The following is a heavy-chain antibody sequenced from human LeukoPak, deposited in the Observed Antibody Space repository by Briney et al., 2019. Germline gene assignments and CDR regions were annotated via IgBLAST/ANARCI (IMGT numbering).Heavy chain of an antibody. Sequence: SETLPLTCTVSGYSISSGLYYCNWIRQHPGEGLEGIGCTHYSGTTYYSSSLKSRLIISLDTSKNQLSLKLTSVTAADTAVYYCARGRRGKYSPYFYYNMDVWGTGTTVTISS. V-gene: IGHV4-31*03. D-gene: IGHD1-26*01. CDR2: THYSGTT. CDR1: GYSISSGLYY. J-gene: IGHJ6*03. CDR3: ARGRRGKYSPYFYYNMDV.